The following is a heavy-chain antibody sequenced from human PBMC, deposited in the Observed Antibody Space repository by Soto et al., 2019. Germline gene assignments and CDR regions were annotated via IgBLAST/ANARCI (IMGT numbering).Heavy chain of an antibody. Sequence: QVQLEQSGAEVKKPGASVKVSCKASGYTFTSYGISWVRQAPGQGLEWMGRISAYNGNTNYAQKLQGRVTMTTDTSTNTAYMGLRSLRSDDTAVYYCARVVGALGHWFDPWGQGTLVTVSS. CDR2: ISAYNGNT. D-gene: IGHD1-26*01. V-gene: IGHV1-18*01. J-gene: IGHJ5*02. CDR1: GYTFTSYG. CDR3: ARVVGALGHWFDP.